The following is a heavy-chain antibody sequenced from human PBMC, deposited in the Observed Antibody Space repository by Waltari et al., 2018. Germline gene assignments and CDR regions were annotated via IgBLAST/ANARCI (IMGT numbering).Heavy chain of an antibody. CDR2: ISGRGGST. Sequence: EVQLVESGGGLVQPGGSLRLSCAASGFTFSSYAMSWVRQAPGKGLEWVSAISGRGGSTYYADSVKGRFTISRDNSKNTLYLQMNSLRAEDTAVYYCAKGRLYYYGSGSYLDYWGQGTLVTVSS. D-gene: IGHD3-10*01. V-gene: IGHV3-23*04. CDR3: AKGRLYYYGSGSYLDY. J-gene: IGHJ4*02. CDR1: GFTFSSYA.